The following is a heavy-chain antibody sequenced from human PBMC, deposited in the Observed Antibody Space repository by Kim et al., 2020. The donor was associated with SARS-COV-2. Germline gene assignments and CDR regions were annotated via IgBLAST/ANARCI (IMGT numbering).Heavy chain of an antibody. Sequence: SVKVSCKASGGTFSSYAISWVRQAPGQGLEWMGGIIPIFGTANYAQKFQGRVTITADESTSTAYMELSSLRSEDTAVYYCARKRYSSSFEFEYYFDYWGQGTLVTVSS. D-gene: IGHD6-13*01. CDR2: IIPIFGTA. V-gene: IGHV1-69*13. CDR1: GGTFSSYA. CDR3: ARKRYSSSFEFEYYFDY. J-gene: IGHJ4*02.